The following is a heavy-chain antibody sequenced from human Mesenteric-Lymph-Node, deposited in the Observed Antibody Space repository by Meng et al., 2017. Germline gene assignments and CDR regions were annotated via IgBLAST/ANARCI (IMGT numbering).Heavy chain of an antibody. CDR1: GSTITAYY. Sequence: EDQSVQAGVELKKPVAIMKTSCKVSGSTITAYYNRRVQQAPGEGLEWIRLVDTADGETIYAEKFQSRVTITADTSKDTAYMELSSLRSEDTAVYYCATKGSVGWFDPWGQGTLVTVSS. CDR3: ATKGSVGWFDP. D-gene: IGHD3-10*01. CDR2: VDTADGET. J-gene: IGHJ5*02. V-gene: IGHV1-69-2*01.